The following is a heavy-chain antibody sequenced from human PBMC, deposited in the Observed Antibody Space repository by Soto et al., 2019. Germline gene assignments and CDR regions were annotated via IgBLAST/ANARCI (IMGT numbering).Heavy chain of an antibody. Sequence: SVNGSCKAAGFTFSSSTVQWVWQARGQSLGWIGRIVVDSLNTLYAQKFQERVTFTRDMSTSTAYMELSSLRSEDTAVYYCAAAKHHFAFLCVHPHSPYTMDFRCQALTLT. J-gene: IGHJ6*02. D-gene: IGHD3-3*01. CDR1: GFTFSSST. CDR2: IVVDSLNT. CDR3: AAAKHHFAFLCVHPHSPYTMDF. V-gene: IGHV1-58*01.